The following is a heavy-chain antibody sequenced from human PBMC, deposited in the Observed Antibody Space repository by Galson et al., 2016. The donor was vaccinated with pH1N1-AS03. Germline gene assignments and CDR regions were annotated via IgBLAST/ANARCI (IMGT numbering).Heavy chain of an antibody. Sequence: QSGAEVKKPGESLKISCKGSGYTFTNYWIGWVRQMPGKGLEWMGTIYPGDSDTSYSPSFHCQVSISADKSIATAYLQWSSLKASDTAVYYCARHSDFDWLGPPYYFDYWGQGTLVTVSP. CDR2: IYPGDSDT. V-gene: IGHV5-51*01. D-gene: IGHD3-9*01. CDR1: GYTFTNYW. CDR3: ARHSDFDWLGPPYYFDY. J-gene: IGHJ4*02.